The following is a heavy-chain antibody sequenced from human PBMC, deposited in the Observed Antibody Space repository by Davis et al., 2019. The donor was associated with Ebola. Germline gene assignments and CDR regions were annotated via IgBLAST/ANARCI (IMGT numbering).Heavy chain of an antibody. CDR2: INAGNGNT. CDR1: GYTFTSYA. CDR3: ARGVLWFGELLASYYFDY. J-gene: IGHJ4*02. V-gene: IGHV1-3*01. Sequence: ASVKVSCKASGYTFTSYAMHWVRQAPGQRLEWMGWINAGNGNTKYSQKFQGRVTITRDTSASTAYMELSSLRSEDTAVYYCARGVLWFGELLASYYFDYWGQGTLVTVSS. D-gene: IGHD3-10*01.